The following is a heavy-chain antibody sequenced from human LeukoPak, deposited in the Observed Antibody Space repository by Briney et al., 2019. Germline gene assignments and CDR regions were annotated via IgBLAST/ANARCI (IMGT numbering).Heavy chain of an antibody. Sequence: GGSLRLSCAASGFTFSSYDMTWVRQAPGKGLEWVSLISGSGGSTFYADSVKGRFTISRDNSKNTLYLQMNSLSAEDPVVYYCAKRATVTSEYYYYYYMDVWGKGTTVTVSS. CDR1: GFTFSSYD. D-gene: IGHD4-17*01. CDR3: AKRATVTSEYYYYYYMDV. CDR2: ISGSGGST. J-gene: IGHJ6*03. V-gene: IGHV3-23*01.